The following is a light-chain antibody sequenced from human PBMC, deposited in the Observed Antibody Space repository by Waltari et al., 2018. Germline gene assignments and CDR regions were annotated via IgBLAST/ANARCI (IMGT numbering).Light chain of an antibody. CDR2: DSS. Sequence: IVLTQSPATLSLSLGETATLTCRASQSGSTYLARYQQRPGQPPRLLIYDSSSRATGIPSRFSGSVSETDFTLSISSLEPEDFAVYYCQQRYKGPLTFGGGSKVEI. V-gene: IGKV3-11*01. CDR1: QSGSTY. J-gene: IGKJ4*01. CDR3: QQRYKGPLT.